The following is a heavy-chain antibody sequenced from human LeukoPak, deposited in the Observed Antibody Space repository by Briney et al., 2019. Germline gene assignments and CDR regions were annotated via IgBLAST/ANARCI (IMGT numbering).Heavy chain of an antibody. Sequence: PGGSLRLSCAASGFTFSSYGMHWVRQAPGKGLEWVAVISYDGSNKYYADSVKGRFTISRGNSKNTLYLQMNSLRAEDTAVYYCAKDAEGYSYGLDYYDSSGYYYFDYWGQGTLVTVSS. CDR2: ISYDGSNK. CDR1: GFTFSSYG. D-gene: IGHD3-22*01. J-gene: IGHJ4*02. V-gene: IGHV3-30*18. CDR3: AKDAEGYSYGLDYYDSSGYYYFDY.